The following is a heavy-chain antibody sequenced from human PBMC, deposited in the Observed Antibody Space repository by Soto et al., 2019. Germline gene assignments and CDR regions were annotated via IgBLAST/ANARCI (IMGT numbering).Heavy chain of an antibody. CDR3: AGRLGSDY. D-gene: IGHD7-27*01. CDR2: ISYDGSNK. V-gene: IGHV3-30-3*01. CDR1: GFTFSSYA. J-gene: IGHJ4*02. Sequence: QVQLVESGGGVVQPGRSLRLSCAASGFTFSSYAMHWVRQAPGKGLEWVAVISYDGSNKYYADSVKGRFTISRDNSKNTLYLQMNSRRAEDTAVYYCAGRLGSDYWGQGTLVTVSS.